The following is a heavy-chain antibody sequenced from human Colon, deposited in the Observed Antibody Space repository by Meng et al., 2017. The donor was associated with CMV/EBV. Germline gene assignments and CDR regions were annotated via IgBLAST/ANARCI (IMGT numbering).Heavy chain of an antibody. D-gene: IGHD3-22*01. Sequence: SETLSLTCSVSGASISSSQYYWGWIRQPPGKGLEWIASIYHSGSTYYNPSLKSRVTISVDTSKNRFSLKLSSVTAADTAVYYCAKRETRIDDSSGYWGWGQGTTVTVSS. J-gene: IGHJ6*02. CDR2: IYHSGST. CDR3: AKRETRIDDSSGYWG. V-gene: IGHV4-39*01. CDR1: GASISSSQYY.